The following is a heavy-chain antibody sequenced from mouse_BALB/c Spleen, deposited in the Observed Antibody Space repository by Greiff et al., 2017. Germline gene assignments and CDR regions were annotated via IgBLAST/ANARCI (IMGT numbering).Heavy chain of an antibody. Sequence: VQLQQSGPELVKPGASVKISCKASGYTFTDYNMHWVKQSHGKSLEWIGYIYPYNGGTGYNQKFKSKATLTVDNSSSTAYMELRSLTSEDSAVYYCAREWVDYWGQGTTLTVSS. V-gene: IGHV1S29*02. CDR2: IYPYNGGT. CDR1: GYTFTDYN. J-gene: IGHJ2*01. CDR3: AREWVDY.